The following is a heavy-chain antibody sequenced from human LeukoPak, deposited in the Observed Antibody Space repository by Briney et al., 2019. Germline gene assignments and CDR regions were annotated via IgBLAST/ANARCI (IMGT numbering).Heavy chain of an antibody. V-gene: IGHV1-18*01. CDR1: GYTFTSYG. J-gene: IGHJ4*02. Sequence: ASVKVSCKASGYTFTSYGISWVRQAPGQGLEWMGWISAYNGNTNYAQKLQGRVTMTTDTSTSTAYMELRSLRSDDTAVYYCAKVDIYDSSGPVDYWGQGTLVTVSS. CDR2: ISAYNGNT. D-gene: IGHD3-22*01. CDR3: AKVDIYDSSGPVDY.